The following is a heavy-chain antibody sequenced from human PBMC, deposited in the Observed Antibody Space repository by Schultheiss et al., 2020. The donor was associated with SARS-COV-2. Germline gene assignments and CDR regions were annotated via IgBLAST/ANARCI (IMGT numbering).Heavy chain of an antibody. D-gene: IGHD6-25*01. J-gene: IGHJ2*01. V-gene: IGHV3-7*01. CDR1: GFTFSSYW. Sequence: GGSLRLSCAASGFTFSSYWMGWVRQAPGKGLEWVANIKQDGSEIYYVDSVKGRFTISRDNAKNSLDMQINSLRVEDTAVYYCARDGSGGWHFDLWGRGTLVTVSS. CDR2: IKQDGSEI. CDR3: ARDGSGGWHFDL.